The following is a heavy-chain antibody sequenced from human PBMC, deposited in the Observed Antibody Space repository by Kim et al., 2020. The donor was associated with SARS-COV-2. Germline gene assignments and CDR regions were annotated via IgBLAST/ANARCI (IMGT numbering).Heavy chain of an antibody. CDR2: INPNSGGT. D-gene: IGHD3-10*01. J-gene: IGHJ4*02. Sequence: ASVKVSCKASGYTFIGYYIHWVRQAPGQGLEWMGRINPNSGGTTYAQKFQGRVTLTRDTSTKTAYMEVNRLTSDDTAVYYCAREGMSIVRGVNGELDYWGQGTLVTLSS. CDR3: AREGMSIVRGVNGELDY. V-gene: IGHV1-2*06. CDR1: GYTFIGYY.